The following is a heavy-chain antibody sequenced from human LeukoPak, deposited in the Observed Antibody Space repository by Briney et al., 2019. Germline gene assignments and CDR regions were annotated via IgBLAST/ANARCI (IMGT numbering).Heavy chain of an antibody. D-gene: IGHD1-14*01. V-gene: IGHV4-59*01. J-gene: IGHJ3*02. Sequence: PSETLSLTCTVPGGSISSYYWSWIRQPPGKGLEWIGYIYYSGSTNYNPSLKSRVTISVGTSKNQFSLKLSSVTAADTAVYYCASSSRRTSDAFDIWGQGTMVTVSS. CDR1: GGSISSYY. CDR3: ASSSRRTSDAFDI. CDR2: IYYSGST.